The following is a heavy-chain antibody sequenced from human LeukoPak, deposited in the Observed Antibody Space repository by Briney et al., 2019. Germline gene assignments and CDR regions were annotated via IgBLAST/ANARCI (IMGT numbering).Heavy chain of an antibody. D-gene: IGHD2-21*02. CDR1: GFTFSSYS. V-gene: IGHV3-21*01. CDR2: ISSSSSSI. CDR3: ARELVSSIVVVTAMGYFDY. J-gene: IGHJ4*02. Sequence: GGSLRLSCAASGFTFSSYSMNWVRQPPGKGLEWVSSISSSSSSIYYADSVKGRFTISRDNAKNSLYLQMNSLRAEDTAVYYCARELVSSIVVVTAMGYFDYWGQGTLVTVSS.